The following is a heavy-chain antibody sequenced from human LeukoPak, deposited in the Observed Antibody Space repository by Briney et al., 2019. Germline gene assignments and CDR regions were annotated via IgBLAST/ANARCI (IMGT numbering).Heavy chain of an antibody. CDR1: GGSISSRTYY. D-gene: IGHD6-19*01. CDR2: ISSSGST. V-gene: IGHV4-39*01. CDR3: ARQGSGWYYFDY. Sequence: MASETLSLTCTVSGGSISSRTYYWGWIRQPPGKGLEWIGSISSSGSTYYNPSLKSRVTTSVDTSKNHLSLRLSSVTAADTAVYYCARQGSGWYYFDYWGQGTLVTVSS. J-gene: IGHJ4*02.